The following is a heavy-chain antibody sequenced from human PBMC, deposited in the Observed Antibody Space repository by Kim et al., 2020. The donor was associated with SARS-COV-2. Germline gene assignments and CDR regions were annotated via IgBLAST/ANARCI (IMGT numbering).Heavy chain of an antibody. CDR2: INTNTGNP. V-gene: IGHV7-4-1*02. D-gene: IGHD6-6*01. CDR1: GYSFTKYA. CDR3: ATSAEGYSSSSGNYFDY. Sequence: ASVKVSCKASGYSFTKYAMNWVRQAPGQGLEWMGWINTNTGNPTYAQGFTGQFVFSLDTSVSTAYLQISSLKTEDTAVYYCATSAEGYSSSSGNYFDYWGQGTLVSISS. J-gene: IGHJ4*02.